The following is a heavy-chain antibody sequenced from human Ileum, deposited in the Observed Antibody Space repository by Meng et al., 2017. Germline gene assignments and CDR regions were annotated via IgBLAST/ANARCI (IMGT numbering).Heavy chain of an antibody. CDR1: NGSLTNVNNY. V-gene: IGHV4-30-4*01. D-gene: IGHD3-10*01. CDR3: ARERRHYYGSGSFDY. J-gene: IGHJ4*02. Sequence: QVQLQESGPGLVKPSQTLSLPCSVSNGSLTNVNNYWNWIRQAPGQALEHIGYIYYDGSSYATPSLKSRVTMSIDTSTNQFSLRLDSVTAADTAVYYCARERRHYYGSGSFDYWGQGILVTVSS. CDR2: IYYDGSS.